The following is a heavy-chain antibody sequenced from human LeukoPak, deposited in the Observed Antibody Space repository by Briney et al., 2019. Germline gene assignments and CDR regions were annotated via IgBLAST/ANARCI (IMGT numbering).Heavy chain of an antibody. V-gene: IGHV3-74*01. D-gene: IGHD6-19*01. CDR3: ASRVQSGWSFDY. CDR2: ISSDGTST. J-gene: IGHJ4*02. Sequence: PGGSLRLSCAASGFTFSSYWMHWVRQAPGKGLVWVSRISSDGTSTSYADSVKGRFTISRDNAEKTLYLQMNSLRAEDTAVYYCASRVQSGWSFDYWGQGNLVTPST. CDR1: GFTFSSYW.